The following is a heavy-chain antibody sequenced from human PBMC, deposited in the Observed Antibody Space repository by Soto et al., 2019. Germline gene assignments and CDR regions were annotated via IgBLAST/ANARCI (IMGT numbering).Heavy chain of an antibody. CDR3: ARHATSEDYWFDP. CDR1: GDSISSYY. V-gene: IGHV4-59*08. Sequence: SETLSLTCTVSGDSISSYYWSWIRQPPGKGPEWIGYSHYSGNTNYNPSLKSRVTMSVDTSKNQFSLKLSSVTAADTAVYYCARHATSEDYWFDPWGQGTLVTVSS. CDR2: SHYSGNT. J-gene: IGHJ5*02.